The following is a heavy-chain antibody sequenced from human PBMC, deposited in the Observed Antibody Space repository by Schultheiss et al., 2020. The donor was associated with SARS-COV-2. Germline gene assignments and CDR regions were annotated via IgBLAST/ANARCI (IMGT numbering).Heavy chain of an antibody. D-gene: IGHD3-22*01. CDR3: AKGNYDSSGYYYGY. CDR2: ISYDGSNK. CDR1: GFTFSSYG. V-gene: IGHV3-30*18. Sequence: GGSLRLSCAASGFTFSSYGMHWVRQAPGKGLEWVAVISYDGSNKYYADSVKGRFTISRDNSKNTLYLQMNSLRAEDTAVYYCAKGNYDSSGYYYGYWGQGTLVTVSS. J-gene: IGHJ4*02.